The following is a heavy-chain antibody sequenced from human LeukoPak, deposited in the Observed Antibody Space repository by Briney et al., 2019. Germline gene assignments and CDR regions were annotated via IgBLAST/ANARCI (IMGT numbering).Heavy chain of an antibody. V-gene: IGHV3-33*03. CDR2: IWYDGTDK. CDR1: GFTFSSYG. D-gene: IGHD6-19*01. CDR3: VAGTTY. J-gene: IGHJ4*02. Sequence: GGSMRLSCAASGFTFSSYGMHWVRQAPGKGLEWVAVIWYDGTDKYYVDSVKGRFTISRDDARNSLYLQMNSLRAEDTAVYWAVAGTTYWGQGTLVTVSS.